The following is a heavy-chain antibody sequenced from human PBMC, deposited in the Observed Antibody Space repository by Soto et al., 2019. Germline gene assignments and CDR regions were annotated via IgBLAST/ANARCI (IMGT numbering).Heavy chain of an antibody. D-gene: IGHD3-22*01. CDR3: ARDLGGYYDSSGYSDY. J-gene: IGHJ4*02. CDR1: GYTFTSYG. V-gene: IGHV1-18*04. CDR2: ISAYNGNT. Sequence: SVKVSCKASGYTFTSYGISWVRQAPLQGLEWMGWISAYNGNTNYAQRLQGRVTMTTDTSTSTAYMELRSLRSDDTAVYYCARDLGGYYDSSGYSDYWGQGTLVTVSS.